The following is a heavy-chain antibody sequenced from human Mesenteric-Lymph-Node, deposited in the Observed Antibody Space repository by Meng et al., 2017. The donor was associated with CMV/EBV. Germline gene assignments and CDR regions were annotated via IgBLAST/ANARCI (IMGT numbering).Heavy chain of an antibody. V-gene: IGHV4-4*02. J-gene: IGHJ4*02. Sequence: SGGSIGCSDWWSRVRQPPGRGLAWIGEIYDSGRTNYAPSLKSRVTISVDKSKNQFSLKLSSVTAADTAVYYCARLSGILTGYYNFDYWGQGTLVTVSS. CDR1: GGSIGCSDW. CDR2: IYDSGRT. D-gene: IGHD3-9*01. CDR3: ARLSGILTGYYNFDY.